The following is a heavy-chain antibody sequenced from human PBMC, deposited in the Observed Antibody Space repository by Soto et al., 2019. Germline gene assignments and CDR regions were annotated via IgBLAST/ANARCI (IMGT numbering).Heavy chain of an antibody. CDR3: AKIGYYGDYDY. CDR1: GFTFSSYG. Sequence: GGSLRLSCAASGFTFSSYGMHWVRQAPGKGLEWVAVISYDGSNKYYADSVKGRFTISRDNSKNTLYLQMNSLRAEDTAVYYCAKIGYYGDYDYWGQGTLVTVSS. V-gene: IGHV3-30*18. J-gene: IGHJ4*02. D-gene: IGHD4-17*01. CDR2: ISYDGSNK.